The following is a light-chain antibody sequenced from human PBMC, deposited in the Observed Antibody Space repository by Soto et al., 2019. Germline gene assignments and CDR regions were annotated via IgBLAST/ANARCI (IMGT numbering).Light chain of an antibody. CDR3: QQYNNWPPYT. CDR2: GAS. V-gene: IGKV3-15*01. J-gene: IGKJ2*01. Sequence: EIVMTQSPATLSVSPGERATLSCRASQSVSSNLAWYQQKPGQAPRLLIYGASTRATGIPARFSGSGSGTESPLTISSPQSEDFAVYYCQQYNNWPPYTFGQGTKLEIK. CDR1: QSVSSN.